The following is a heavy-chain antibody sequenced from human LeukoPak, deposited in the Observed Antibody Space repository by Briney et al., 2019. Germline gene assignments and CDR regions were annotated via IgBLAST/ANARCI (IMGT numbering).Heavy chain of an antibody. CDR1: GVSFSGYY. CDR3: SRAPMIVVHQFDY. V-gene: IGHV4-34*01. CDR2: INHSGST. J-gene: IGHJ4*02. Sequence: PSETLSLTCAVYGVSFSGYYWSWVRQPPGKGLEWVGEINHSGSTNYNPSLKGRVTISVDTSKNQFSLKLSSVTAADAAVYYCSRAPMIVVHQFDYSGQGTLVTVSS. D-gene: IGHD3-22*01.